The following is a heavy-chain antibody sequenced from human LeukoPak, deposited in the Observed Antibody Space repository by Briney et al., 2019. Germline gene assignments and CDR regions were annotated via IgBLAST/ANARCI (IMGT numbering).Heavy chain of an antibody. V-gene: IGHV1-3*01. D-gene: IGHD3-10*01. CDR2: INAGNGNT. CDR3: ARDSLWFGELLYYYYGMDV. CDR1: GYTFTSYA. J-gene: IGHJ6*02. Sequence: ASVKVCCKASGYTFTSYAMHWVRQAPGQRLEWMGWINAGNGNTKYSQKFQGRVTITRDTSASTAYMELSSLRSEDTAVYYCARDSLWFGELLYYYYGMDVWGQGTTVTVSS.